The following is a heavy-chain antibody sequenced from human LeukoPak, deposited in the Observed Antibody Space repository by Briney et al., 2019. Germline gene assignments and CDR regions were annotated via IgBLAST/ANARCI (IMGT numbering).Heavy chain of an antibody. J-gene: IGHJ4*02. Sequence: SETLSLTCTVSGGSISSYYWSWIRQPPGKGLEWIGYIYYSGSTNYNPSLKSRVTISVDTSKNQFSLKLSSVTAADTAVYYCARSWSRIGELLPSYFDYWGQGTLVTVSS. CDR2: IYYSGST. D-gene: IGHD3-10*01. CDR1: GGSISSYY. V-gene: IGHV4-59*01. CDR3: ARSWSRIGELLPSYFDY.